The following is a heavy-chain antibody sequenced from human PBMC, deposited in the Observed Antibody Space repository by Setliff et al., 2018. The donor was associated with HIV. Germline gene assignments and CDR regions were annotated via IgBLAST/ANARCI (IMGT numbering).Heavy chain of an antibody. V-gene: IGHV4-59*01. CDR1: GGSISSYY. D-gene: IGHD2-21*01. CDR3: ARETSLAYDY. Sequence: SETLSLTCTVSGGSISSYYWSWIRQPPGKGPEWIGYIYYSGSTNYNPSLKSRVTISVDTSKNQFSLKLSSVTAADTAVYYCARETSLAYDYWGQGTLVTVSS. CDR2: IYYSGST. J-gene: IGHJ4*02.